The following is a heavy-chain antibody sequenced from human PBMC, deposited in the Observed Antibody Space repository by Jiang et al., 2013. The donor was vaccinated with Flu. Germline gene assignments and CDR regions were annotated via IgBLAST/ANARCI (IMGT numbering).Heavy chain of an antibody. J-gene: IGHJ4*02. D-gene: IGHD4-17*01. V-gene: IGHV3-33*01. CDR1: GFTFSSYG. CDR2: IWYDGSNK. Sequence: VQLVESGGGVVQPGRSLRLSCAASGFTFSSYGMHWVRQAPGKGLEWVAVIWYDGSNKYYADSVKGRFTISRDNSKNTLYLQMNSLRAEDTAVYYCARDRDYGDPKELDYWGQGTLVTVSS. CDR3: ARDRDYGDPKELDY.